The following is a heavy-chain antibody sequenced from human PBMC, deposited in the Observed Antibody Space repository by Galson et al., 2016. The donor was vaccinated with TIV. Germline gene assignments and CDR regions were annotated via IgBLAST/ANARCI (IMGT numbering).Heavy chain of an antibody. CDR2: INYSGTT. CDR3: ARAFTGNYGMDV. Sequence: ETLSLTCTVSGDSVSSGTQYWTWIRQPPGKGLEWLGYINYSGTTKYNPSLNSRVTISVDTSKNQFSLKVSSVTAADTAVYYCARAFTGNYGMDVWGQGTTVTVSS. J-gene: IGHJ6*02. CDR1: GDSVSSGTQY. D-gene: IGHD3-10*01. V-gene: IGHV4-61*01.